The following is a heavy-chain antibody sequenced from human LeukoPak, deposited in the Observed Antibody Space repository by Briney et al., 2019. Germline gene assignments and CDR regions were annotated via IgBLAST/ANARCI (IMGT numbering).Heavy chain of an antibody. CDR1: GGSFSGYY. V-gene: IGHV4-34*01. CDR3: VRDLDFWSGYPNP. CDR2: INHSGST. D-gene: IGHD3-3*01. J-gene: IGHJ5*02. Sequence: SETLSLTCAVYGGSFSGYYWSWIRQPPGKGLEWIGEINHSGSTNYNPSLKSRVTISVDTSKNQFSLKLSSVTAADTAVYYCVRDLDFWSGYPNPWGQGTLVTVSS.